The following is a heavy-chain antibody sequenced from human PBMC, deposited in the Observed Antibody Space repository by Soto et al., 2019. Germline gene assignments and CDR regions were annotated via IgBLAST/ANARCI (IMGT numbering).Heavy chain of an antibody. CDR2: IRSNIYGGTT. V-gene: IGHV3-49*04. Sequence: EVNLVESGGDLVQPGRSLRLSCTASGFKFGDFGLSWVRQAPGKGLEWISFIRSNIYGGTTYYAASVKGRFIISRDDSKCVVYLQMSNLTPGDTAVYYCPRDRDPFEYWGQGVLVTVSS. CDR1: GFKFGDFG. CDR3: PRDRDPFEY. J-gene: IGHJ4*02.